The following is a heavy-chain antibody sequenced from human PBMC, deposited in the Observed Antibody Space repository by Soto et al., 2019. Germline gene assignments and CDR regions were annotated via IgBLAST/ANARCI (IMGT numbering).Heavy chain of an antibody. CDR2: IYYSGST. Sequence: SETLSLTCTVSGGSISGYYWSWIRQPPGKGLEWIGYIYYSGSTNYNPSLKSRVTISVDTSKNQFSLKLSSVTAADTAVYYCARHIVAARPEYYFDYWGQGTLVTVSS. J-gene: IGHJ4*02. CDR3: ARHIVAARPEYYFDY. D-gene: IGHD6-6*01. V-gene: IGHV4-59*08. CDR1: GGSISGYY.